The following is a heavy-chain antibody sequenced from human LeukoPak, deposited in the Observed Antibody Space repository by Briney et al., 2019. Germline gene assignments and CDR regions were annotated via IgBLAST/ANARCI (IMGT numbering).Heavy chain of an antibody. J-gene: IGHJ4*02. CDR1: GFTFSNFA. CDR2: ITGSGGGI. Sequence: GGSLRLSCAASGFTFSNFAMSWVRQAPGKGLEWVSGITGSGGGIYYADSVKGRFTISRDNANNFLYLQMNSLRAEDTAVYYCATETNGRHYDYWGQGTLLTVSS. D-gene: IGHD1-14*01. CDR3: ATETNGRHYDY. V-gene: IGHV3-23*01.